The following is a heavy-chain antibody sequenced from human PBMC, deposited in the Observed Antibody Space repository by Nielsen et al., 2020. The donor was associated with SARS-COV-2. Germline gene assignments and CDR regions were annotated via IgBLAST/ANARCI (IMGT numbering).Heavy chain of an antibody. CDR1: GVSVSSGSYY. CDR3: ARSGYSYGWRTFDY. CDR2: IYYSGST. Sequence: SETLSLTCTVSGVSVSSGSYYWSWIRQPPGKGLEWIGYIYYSGSTNYNPSLKSRVTISVDTSKNQFSLKLSSVTAADTAVYYCARSGYSYGWRTFDYWGQGTLVTVSS. J-gene: IGHJ4*02. V-gene: IGHV4-61*01. D-gene: IGHD5-18*01.